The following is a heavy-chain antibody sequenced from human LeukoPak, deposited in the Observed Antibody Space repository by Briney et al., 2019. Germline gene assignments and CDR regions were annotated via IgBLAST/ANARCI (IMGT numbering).Heavy chain of an antibody. Sequence: PSETLSLTCAVYDGSFSGYYWSWIRQPPGKGLEWIGEVNHSGSTNYNPSLKSRVTISVDTSKSQFSLKLSSVTAADTAVYYCAKYSGSWSYPLRHWGQGTLVTVSS. CDR2: VNHSGST. CDR1: DGSFSGYY. CDR3: AKYSGSWSYPLRH. V-gene: IGHV4-34*01. D-gene: IGHD3-10*01. J-gene: IGHJ4*02.